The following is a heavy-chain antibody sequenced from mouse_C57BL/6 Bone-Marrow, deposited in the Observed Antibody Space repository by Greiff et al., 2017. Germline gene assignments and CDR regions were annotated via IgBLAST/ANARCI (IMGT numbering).Heavy chain of an antibody. V-gene: IGHV7-3*01. D-gene: IGHD1-1*01. CDR2: IRNKANGYTT. CDR3: ESPQYGSGHYYAMDY. Sequence: DVKLVESGGGLVQPGGSLSLSCAASGFTFTDYYMSWVRQPPGKALEWLGFIRNKANGYTTEYSASVKGRFTTSRDNSQSILYLQMNALRAEDSAAYYCESPQYGSGHYYAMDYWGQGTSVTVSS. CDR1: GFTFTDYY. J-gene: IGHJ4*01.